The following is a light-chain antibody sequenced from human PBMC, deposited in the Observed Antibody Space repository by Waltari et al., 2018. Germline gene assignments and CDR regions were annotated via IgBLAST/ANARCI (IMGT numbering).Light chain of an antibody. Sequence: QSALTQPASVSGSPGQSITISCTGTSSDVGGYNYVSWYQQHPGKAPKLMIYEVSNRPAGVSARFAGAMSGNTASLTISGLQAEDEADYYCSSYTSSSTLDVFGGGTKLTVL. CDR2: EVS. CDR1: SSDVGGYNY. V-gene: IGLV2-14*01. J-gene: IGLJ2*01. CDR3: SSYTSSSTLDV.